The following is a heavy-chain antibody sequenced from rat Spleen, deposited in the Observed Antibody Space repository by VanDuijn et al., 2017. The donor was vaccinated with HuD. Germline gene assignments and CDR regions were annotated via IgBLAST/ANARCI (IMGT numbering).Heavy chain of an antibody. CDR1: GFTFSDHN. V-gene: IGHV5-7*01. J-gene: IGHJ2*01. CDR2: NSYDGSRA. CDR3: TTQGIIRVPLFDY. D-gene: IGHD4-3*01. Sequence: EVQLVESGGGLVQPGRSLKLSCAASGFTFSDHNMAWVRQAPKKGLEWVATNSYDGSRAYYRDSVKGRFTISRDNVRSTLSLQLDSLRSEDTATYYCTTQGIIRVPLFDYWGQGVMVTVSS.